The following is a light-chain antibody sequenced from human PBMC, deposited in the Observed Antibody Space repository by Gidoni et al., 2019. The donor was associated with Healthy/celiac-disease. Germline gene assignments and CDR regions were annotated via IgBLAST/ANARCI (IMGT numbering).Light chain of an antibody. CDR3: AAWDDSLNGGV. J-gene: IGLJ3*02. V-gene: IGLV1-44*01. CDR2: SNN. CDR1: SSNIGSNT. Sequence: QSVLTQPPSASGTPGQRVTISCSVSSSNIGSNTVNWYQQLPGTAPKRLIYSNNQRPSGVPDRFSGAKSGTSASLAISGLQSEDEADYYCAAWDDSLNGGVFGGGTKLTVL.